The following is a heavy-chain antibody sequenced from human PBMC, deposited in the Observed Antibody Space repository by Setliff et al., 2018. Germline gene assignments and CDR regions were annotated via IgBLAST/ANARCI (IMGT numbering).Heavy chain of an antibody. V-gene: IGHV4-4*07. D-gene: IGHD3-3*01. Sequence: SETLSLTCTVSGGSISSYYWSWIRQPAGKGLEWIGHIYIGGSANYNPSLKSRVTMSIDTSKNQFSLKLNSVTAADMAVYYCARVGMYYNFWSGYYTYYYYYYMDVWGKGTTVTVSS. CDR3: ARVGMYYNFWSGYYTYYYYYYMDV. CDR2: IYIGGSA. J-gene: IGHJ6*03. CDR1: GGSISSYY.